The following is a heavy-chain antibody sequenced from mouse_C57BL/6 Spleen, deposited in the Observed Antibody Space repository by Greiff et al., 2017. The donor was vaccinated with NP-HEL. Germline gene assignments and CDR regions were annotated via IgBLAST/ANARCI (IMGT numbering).Heavy chain of an antibody. V-gene: IGHV3-6*01. Sequence: EVQLQQSGPGLVKPSQSLSLTCSVTGYSITSGYYWNWIRQFPGNKLEWMGYISYDGSNNYNPSLKNRISITRDTSKNQFFLKLNSVTTEDTATYYCARSYYSNYEGFFYAMDYWGQGTSVTVSS. CDR3: ARSYYSNYEGFFYAMDY. J-gene: IGHJ4*01. CDR2: ISYDGSN. CDR1: GYSITSGYY. D-gene: IGHD2-5*01.